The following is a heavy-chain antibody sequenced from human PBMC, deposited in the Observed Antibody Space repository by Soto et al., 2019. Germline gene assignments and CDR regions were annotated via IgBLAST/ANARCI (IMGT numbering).Heavy chain of an antibody. CDR2: INAGNGNT. CDR3: ARSIIAAAGYGGYYYYGMDV. J-gene: IGHJ6*02. D-gene: IGHD6-13*01. CDR1: GYTFTSYA. Sequence: ASVKVSCKASGYTFTSYAMHWVRQAPGQRLEWMGWINAGNGNTKYSQKFQGRVTITRDTSASTAYMELSSLRSEDTAVYYCARSIIAAAGYGGYYYYGMDVWGQGTTVTVSS. V-gene: IGHV1-3*01.